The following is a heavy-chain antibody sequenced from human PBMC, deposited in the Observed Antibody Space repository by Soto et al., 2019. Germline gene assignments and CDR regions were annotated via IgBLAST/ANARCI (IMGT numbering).Heavy chain of an antibody. Sequence: QVQLQESGPGLVKPSQTLSLTCTVSGGSISSGGYYWSWIRQHPGKGLEWIGYIYYSGSTYYNPSLKSRVTISVDTSKSQLSLKLSSVTAADTAVYYCARVDCSSSSCYEGDWFDPWGQGTLVTVSS. CDR3: ARVDCSSSSCYEGDWFDP. J-gene: IGHJ5*02. CDR1: GGSISSGGYY. V-gene: IGHV4-31*03. CDR2: IYYSGST. D-gene: IGHD2-2*01.